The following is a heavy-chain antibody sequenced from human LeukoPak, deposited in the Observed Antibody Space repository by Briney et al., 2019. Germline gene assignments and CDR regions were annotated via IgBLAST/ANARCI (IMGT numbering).Heavy chain of an antibody. D-gene: IGHD6-13*01. Sequence: PGGSLRLSCAASGFTFSSYEMNWVRQAPGKGLEWVSYITRSGDTIYYADSVKGRFTISRDNAKNSLYLQMNSLRAEDTAVYYFARDQPSSWYYFDYWGQGTLVTVSS. CDR3: ARDQPSSWYYFDY. V-gene: IGHV3-48*03. CDR1: GFTFSSYE. J-gene: IGHJ4*02. CDR2: ITRSGDTI.